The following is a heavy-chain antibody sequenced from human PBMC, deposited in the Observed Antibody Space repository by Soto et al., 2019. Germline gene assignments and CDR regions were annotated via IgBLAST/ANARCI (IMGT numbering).Heavy chain of an antibody. CDR2: ISSSSSYI. V-gene: IGHV3-21*01. CDR3: ARDSNLDDYVWGSYRYLPYFDY. Sequence: GGSLRLSCAASGFTFSSYSMNWVRQAPGKGLEWVSSISSSSSYIYYADSVKGRFTISRDNAKNSLYLQMNSLRAEDTAVYYCARDSNLDDYVWGSYRYLPYFDYWGQGTLVTVSS. J-gene: IGHJ4*02. D-gene: IGHD3-16*02. CDR1: GFTFSSYS.